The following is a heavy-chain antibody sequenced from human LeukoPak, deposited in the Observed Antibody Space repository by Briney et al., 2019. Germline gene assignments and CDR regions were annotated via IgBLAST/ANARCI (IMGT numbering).Heavy chain of an antibody. Sequence: SETLSLTCAVYGGSFSGYYWSWIRQPPGKGLEWVGEINHSGSTNYNPSLKSRVTISVDTSKNQFSLKLSSVTAADTAVYYCAATAYCGGDCYSGEYYLDYWGQGTLVTVSS. CDR3: AATAYCGGDCYSGEYYLDY. J-gene: IGHJ4*02. D-gene: IGHD2-21*02. CDR1: GGSFSGYY. CDR2: INHSGST. V-gene: IGHV4-34*01.